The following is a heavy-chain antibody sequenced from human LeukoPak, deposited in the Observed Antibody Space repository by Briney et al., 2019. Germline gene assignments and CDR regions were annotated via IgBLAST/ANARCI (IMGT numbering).Heavy chain of an antibody. J-gene: IGHJ4*02. V-gene: IGHV1-18*01. CDR3: ARAALVGATSGIDY. Sequence: ASVKVSCKASGYTFTSYGISWVRQAPGQGLEWMGWISAYNGNTNYAQKLQGRVTMTTDTSTSTAYMGLRSLRSDDTAVYYCARAALVGATSGIDYWGQGTLVTVSS. CDR1: GYTFTSYG. CDR2: ISAYNGNT. D-gene: IGHD1-26*01.